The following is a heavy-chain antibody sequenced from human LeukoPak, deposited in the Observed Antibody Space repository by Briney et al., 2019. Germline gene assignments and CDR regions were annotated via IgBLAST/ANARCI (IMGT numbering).Heavy chain of an antibody. CDR1: GFTFSSYN. V-gene: IGHV3-21*01. D-gene: IGHD6-19*01. J-gene: IGHJ4*02. CDR3: ARVPYSTGAFDY. Sequence: PGGSLRLSCAASGFTFSSYNMDWVRQAPGKGLEWVSFIDSSSRYIYQADSVKGRFTISRDNAKSSVFLQMNSLRDEDTALYYCARVPYSTGAFDYWGQGTLVTVSS. CDR2: IDSSSRYI.